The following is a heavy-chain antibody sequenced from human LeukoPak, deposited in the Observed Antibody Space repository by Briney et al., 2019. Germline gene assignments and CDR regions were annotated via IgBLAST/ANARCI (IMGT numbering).Heavy chain of an antibody. CDR2: INDSGST. D-gene: IGHD5-24*01. CDR3: ARAGDGHDY. J-gene: IGHJ4*02. V-gene: IGHV4-34*01. CDR1: GGPFTGDY. Sequence: SETLSLTCAVYGGPFTGDYWNWIRQPPGKGLEWIGEINDSGSTNYNPSLRSRVTISSDTSKNQFSLKLSSVTAADTSVYYCARAGDGHDYWGQGTLVTVSS.